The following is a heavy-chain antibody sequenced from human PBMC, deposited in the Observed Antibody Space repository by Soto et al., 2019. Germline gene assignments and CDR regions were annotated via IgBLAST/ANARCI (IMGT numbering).Heavy chain of an antibody. J-gene: IGHJ5*02. CDR1: GFTFSSYG. CDR3: AKDEKYYDFWSGFHWFDP. CDR2: ISYDGSNK. V-gene: IGHV3-30*18. D-gene: IGHD3-3*01. Sequence: QVQLVESGGGVVQPGRSLRLSCAASGFTFSSYGMHWVRQAPGKGLEWVAGISYDGSNKYYADSVKGRFTISRDNSKNTLYLQMNSLRAEDTAVYYCAKDEKYYDFWSGFHWFDPWGQGTLVTVSS.